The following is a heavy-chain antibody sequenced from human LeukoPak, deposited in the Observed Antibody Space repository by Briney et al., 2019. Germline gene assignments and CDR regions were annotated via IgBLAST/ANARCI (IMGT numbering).Heavy chain of an antibody. CDR2: LYYSGST. CDR1: GGSISSGYYY. V-gene: IGHV4-39*01. Sequence: PSETLSLTCTVSGGSISSGYYYWGWIRQPPGKALEWIGSLYYSGSTYYNPSLQSRVTISVDMSKNQFSLRLNSVTAADTAVYYCAKGDYYGSGSYYNPYYFDYWGQGTLVTVSS. J-gene: IGHJ4*02. D-gene: IGHD3-10*01. CDR3: AKGDYYGSGSYYNPYYFDY.